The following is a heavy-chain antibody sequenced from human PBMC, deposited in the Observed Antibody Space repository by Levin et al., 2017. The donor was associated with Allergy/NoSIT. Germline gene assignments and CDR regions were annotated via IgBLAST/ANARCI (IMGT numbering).Heavy chain of an antibody. CDR2: IKSKTDGGTT. Sequence: GGSLRLSCAASGFTFSNAWMSWVRQAPGKGLEWVGRIKSKTDGGTTDYAAPVKGRFTISRDDSKNTLYLQMNSLKTEDTAVYYCTTTSGIQLWFGRELSGMDVWGQGTTVTVSS. CDR1: GFTFSNAW. V-gene: IGHV3-15*01. D-gene: IGHD5-18*01. CDR3: TTTSGIQLWFGRELSGMDV. J-gene: IGHJ6*02.